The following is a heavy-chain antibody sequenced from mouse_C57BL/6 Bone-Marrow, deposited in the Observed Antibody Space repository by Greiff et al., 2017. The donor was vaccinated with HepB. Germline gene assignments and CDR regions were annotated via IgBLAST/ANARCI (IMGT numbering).Heavy chain of an antibody. Sequence: QVQLQQPGAELVKPGASVKLSCKASGYTFTSYWMQWVKQRPGQGLEWIGEIDPSDSYTNYNQKFKGKATLTVDTSSSTAYMQLSSLTSEDSAVYYCARQGYYGSPSWFAYWGQGTLVTVSA. V-gene: IGHV1-50*01. D-gene: IGHD1-1*01. J-gene: IGHJ3*01. CDR1: GYTFTSYW. CDR2: IDPSDSYT. CDR3: ARQGYYGSPSWFAY.